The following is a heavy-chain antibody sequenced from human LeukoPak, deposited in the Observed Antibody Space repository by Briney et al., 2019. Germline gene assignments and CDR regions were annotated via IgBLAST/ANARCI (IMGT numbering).Heavy chain of an antibody. CDR1: DFTFISFW. CDR3: ARVLTVGATFDY. D-gene: IGHD1-26*01. CDR2: IRQDGGEK. V-gene: IGHV3-7*04. Sequence: PGGSLRLSCAASDFTFISFWMSWVRQAPGKGLEWVAHIRQDGGEKYYVDSVKGRFTISRDNAKNSLYLQMNSLRAEDTAVYFCARVLTVGATFDYWGPGTLVTVSS. J-gene: IGHJ4*02.